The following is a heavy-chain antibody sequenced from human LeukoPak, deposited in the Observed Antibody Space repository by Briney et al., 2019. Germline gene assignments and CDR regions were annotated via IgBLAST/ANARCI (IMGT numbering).Heavy chain of an antibody. CDR3: ARDQYYYGSGSYYKGPGDY. J-gene: IGHJ4*02. D-gene: IGHD3-10*01. Sequence: GGSLRLSCEASGFSFSDYYMSWIRQAPGKGLEWVSYMSDSGNTIYYADSVKGRFTISRDNAQNSLYLQMNSLRAEDTAVYYCARDQYYYGSGSYYKGPGDYWGQGTLVTVSS. CDR2: MSDSGNTI. V-gene: IGHV3-11*04. CDR1: GFSFSDYY.